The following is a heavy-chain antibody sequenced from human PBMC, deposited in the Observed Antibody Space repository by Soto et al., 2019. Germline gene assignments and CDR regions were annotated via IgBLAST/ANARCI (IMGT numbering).Heavy chain of an antibody. CDR2: VFYGGT. V-gene: IGHV4-59*01. J-gene: IGHJ4*02. CDR3: ASYRGALYFES. CDR1: GRSMSSNY. D-gene: IGHD3-16*01. Sequence: SSDTRSLTCFVSGRSMSSNYWSWIRQSPDKGLEWLGYVFYGGTDYNPSLGGRVSMSVETSKSQFSLKLTSVTVADTAVYYCASYRGALYFESWGPGILVTVSS.